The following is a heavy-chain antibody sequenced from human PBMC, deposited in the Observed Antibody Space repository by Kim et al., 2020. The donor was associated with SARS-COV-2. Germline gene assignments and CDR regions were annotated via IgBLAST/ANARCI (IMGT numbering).Heavy chain of an antibody. CDR1: GGSFSGYY. V-gene: IGHV4-34*01. Sequence: SETLSLTCAVYGGSFSGYYWSWIRQPPGKGLEWIGEINHSGSTNYNPSLKSRVTISVDTSKNQFSLKLSSVTAADTAVYYCAFEGIAAAGTHLFDYWGQGTLVTVSS. CDR2: INHSGST. D-gene: IGHD6-13*01. CDR3: AFEGIAAAGTHLFDY. J-gene: IGHJ4*02.